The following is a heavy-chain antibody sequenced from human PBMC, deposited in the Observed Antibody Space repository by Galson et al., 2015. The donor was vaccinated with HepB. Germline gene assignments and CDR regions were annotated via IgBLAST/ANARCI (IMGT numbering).Heavy chain of an antibody. J-gene: IGHJ3*02. CDR2: IKSKTDGGTT. Sequence: SLRLSCAASGFTFSNAWMNWVRQAPGKGLEWVGRIKSKTDGGTTDYAAPVKGRFTISRDDSKNTLYLQMNSLKTEDTAVYYCTTGPGAIYCSSTSCPPADAFDIWGQGTMVTVSS. CDR1: GFTFSNAW. V-gene: IGHV3-15*07. CDR3: TTGPGAIYCSSTSCPPADAFDI. D-gene: IGHD2-2*01.